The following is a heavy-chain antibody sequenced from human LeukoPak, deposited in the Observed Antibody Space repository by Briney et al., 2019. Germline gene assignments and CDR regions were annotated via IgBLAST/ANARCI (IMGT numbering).Heavy chain of an antibody. J-gene: IGHJ5*02. CDR3: AREYYVWGSYRRRFDP. V-gene: IGHV4-4*02. CDR2: IYHSGST. Sequence: SGTLSLTCAVSGGSISSSNWWSWVRQPPGKGLEWIGEIYHSGSTYYNPSLKSRVTISVDTSKDQFSLKLSSVTAADTAVYYCAREYYVWGSYRRRFDPWGQGTLVTVSS. D-gene: IGHD3-16*02. CDR1: GGSISSSNW.